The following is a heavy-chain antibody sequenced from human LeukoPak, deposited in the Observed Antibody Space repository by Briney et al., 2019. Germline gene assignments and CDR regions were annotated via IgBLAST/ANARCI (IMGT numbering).Heavy chain of an antibody. CDR2: INPNSGGT. J-gene: IGHJ3*02. CDR1: GYTFTGYY. V-gene: IGHV1-2*02. Sequence: ASVKVSCKASGYTFTGYYMHWVRQAPGQGLEWMGWINPNSGGTNYAQKFQGGVTMTTDTSTSTAYMELRSLRSDDTAVYYCAREQDAFDIWGQGTMVTVSS. CDR3: AREQDAFDI.